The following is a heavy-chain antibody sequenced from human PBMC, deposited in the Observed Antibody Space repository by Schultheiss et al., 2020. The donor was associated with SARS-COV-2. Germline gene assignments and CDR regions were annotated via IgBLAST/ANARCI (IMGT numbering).Heavy chain of an antibody. CDR3: ARQRAYSYGYSPDAFDI. Sequence: GESLKISCKGSGYSFTSYWIGWVRQMPGKGLEWMGIIYPGDSDTRYSPSFQGQVTISADKSISTAYLQWSSLKASDTAMYYCARQRAYSYGYSPDAFDIWGQGTMVTVSS. D-gene: IGHD5-18*01. CDR1: GYSFTSYW. CDR2: IYPGDSDT. J-gene: IGHJ3*02. V-gene: IGHV5-51*01.